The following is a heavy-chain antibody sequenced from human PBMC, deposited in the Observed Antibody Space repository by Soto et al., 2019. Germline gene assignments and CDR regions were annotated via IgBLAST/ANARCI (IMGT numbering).Heavy chain of an antibody. V-gene: IGHV5-10-1*01. J-gene: IGHJ6*02. CDR3: AKREITAPYYYGMDV. CDR1: GYSFTSYW. D-gene: IGHD1-20*01. CDR2: IDPSDSYT. Sequence: GESLKISCKGSGYSFTSYWISWVRQLPGKGLEWMGRIDPSDSYTNYSQSFQRHVTISADKSISTAYLPWSSLKASDTAMYYCAKREITAPYYYGMDVWGQGTTVTVSS.